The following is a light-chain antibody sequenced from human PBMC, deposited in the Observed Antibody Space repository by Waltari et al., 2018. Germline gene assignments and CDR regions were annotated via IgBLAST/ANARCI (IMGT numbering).Light chain of an antibody. Sequence: DIQMTQSPSSLSASIGDRVTITCRASENIGSYLNWYQQRTGEAPKLLIYATSTLQTEVPSRFSGSGSRTVFTLTISSLQPEDFATYYCQHTFETPYSFGQGTKLESK. CDR3: QHTFETPYS. J-gene: IGKJ2*01. V-gene: IGKV1-39*01. CDR2: ATS. CDR1: ENIGSY.